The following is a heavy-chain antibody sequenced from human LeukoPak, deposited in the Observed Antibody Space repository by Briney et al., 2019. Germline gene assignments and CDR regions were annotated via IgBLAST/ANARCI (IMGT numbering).Heavy chain of an antibody. J-gene: IGHJ2*01. Sequence: GGSLRLSSAASGFTFSSYGMHWVRQAPGKGLEWVAVIWYDGSNKYYADSVKGRFTISRDNSKNTLYLQMNSLRAEDTAVYYCAKSQGYSSSSADWYFDLWGRGTLVTVSS. CDR1: GFTFSSYG. CDR3: AKSQGYSSSSADWYFDL. CDR2: IWYDGSNK. V-gene: IGHV3-30*02. D-gene: IGHD6-6*01.